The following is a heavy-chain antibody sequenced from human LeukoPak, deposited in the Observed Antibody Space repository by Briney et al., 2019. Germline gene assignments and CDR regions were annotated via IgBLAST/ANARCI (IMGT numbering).Heavy chain of an antibody. Sequence: SETLSLTCTVSGGSISSSSYYWGWIRQPPGKGLEWIGSIYYSGSTYYNPSLKSRVTISVDTSKNQFSLKLSSVTAADTAVYYCARHCSSTSSPYYYYYYMDVWGKGTTVTVSS. CDR1: GGSISSSSYY. CDR3: ARHCSSTSSPYYYYYYMDV. V-gene: IGHV4-39*07. J-gene: IGHJ6*03. D-gene: IGHD2-2*01. CDR2: IYYSGST.